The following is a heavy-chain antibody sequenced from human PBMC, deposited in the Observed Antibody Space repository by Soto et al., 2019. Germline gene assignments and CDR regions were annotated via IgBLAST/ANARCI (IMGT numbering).Heavy chain of an antibody. V-gene: IGHV3-23*01. CDR2: ISGSGGST. D-gene: IGHD2-15*01. CDR1: GFTFSSYA. CDR3: AKLQGVVVAAPTLFWFDP. J-gene: IGHJ5*02. Sequence: GGSLRLSCAASGFTFSSYAMSWVRQAPGKGLEWVSAISGSGGSTYYADSVKGRFTISRDNSKNTLYLQMNSLRAEDTAVYYCAKLQGVVVAAPTLFWFDPWGQGTLVTVSS.